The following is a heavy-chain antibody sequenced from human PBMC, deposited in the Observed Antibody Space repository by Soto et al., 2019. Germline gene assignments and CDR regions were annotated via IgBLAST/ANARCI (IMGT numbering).Heavy chain of an antibody. J-gene: IGHJ4*02. Sequence: QVQLVQSGAEVKKPGSSVKDSCKASGGTFSSYAISWVRQAPGQGLEWMGGIIPILGTANYAQKFQGRVTITADKSTDTAYMELSSRRSEDTAVYYCAGGNSNWNYPRYWGQGTLVTVSS. CDR3: AGGNSNWNYPRY. D-gene: IGHD1-7*01. V-gene: IGHV1-69*06. CDR1: GGTFSSYA. CDR2: IIPILGTA.